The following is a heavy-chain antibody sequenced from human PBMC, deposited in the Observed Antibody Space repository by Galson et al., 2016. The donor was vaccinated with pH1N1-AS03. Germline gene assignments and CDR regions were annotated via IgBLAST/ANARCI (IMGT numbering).Heavy chain of an antibody. D-gene: IGHD2-21*02. CDR3: ARIVTMRDFDS. CDR2: ISSRGDSI. V-gene: IGHV3-48*02. J-gene: IGHJ4*02. Sequence: SLRLSCAASGFTFSYYSMNWVRQAPGKGLEWVSYISSRGDSIYSADSVKGRFSISRDNAKELLYLQMNSLRDEDTGVYYCARIVTMRDFDSGGQGTLVTVSS. CDR1: GFTFSYYS.